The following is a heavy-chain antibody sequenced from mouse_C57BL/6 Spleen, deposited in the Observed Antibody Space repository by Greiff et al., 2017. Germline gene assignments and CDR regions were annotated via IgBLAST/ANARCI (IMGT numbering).Heavy chain of an antibody. J-gene: IGHJ2*01. CDR2: INPSNGGT. Sequence: QVQLQQPGTELVKPGASVKLSCKASGYTFTSYWMHWVKQRPGQGLEWIGNINPSNGGTNYNEKFKSKATLTVDKSSSTAYMQLSSLTSEDSAVYYGARGGFITTVVVDYWGQGTTLTVSS. V-gene: IGHV1-53*01. CDR1: GYTFTSYW. CDR3: ARGGFITTVVVDY. D-gene: IGHD1-1*01.